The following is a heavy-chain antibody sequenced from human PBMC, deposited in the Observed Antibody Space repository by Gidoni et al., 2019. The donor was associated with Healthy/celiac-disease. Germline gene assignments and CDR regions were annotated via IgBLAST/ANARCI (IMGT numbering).Heavy chain of an antibody. D-gene: IGHD3-3*01. CDR2: IYYSGST. V-gene: IGHV4-39*01. CDR1: GGSISSSSYY. Sequence: QLQLQESGPGLVKPSETLSLTCTVSGGSISSSSYYWGWLRQPPGKGLEWIGSIYYSGSTYYNPSLKSRVTISVDTSKNQFSLKLSSVTAADTAVYYCARHKSPSSTSATYYDFWSGNYYYYYMDVWGKGTTVTVSS. CDR3: ARHKSPSSTSATYYDFWSGNYYYYYMDV. J-gene: IGHJ6*03.